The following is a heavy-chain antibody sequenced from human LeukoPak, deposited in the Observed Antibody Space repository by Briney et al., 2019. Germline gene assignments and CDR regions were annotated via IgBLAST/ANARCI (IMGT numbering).Heavy chain of an antibody. CDR1: GGSLSSSSYY. CDR2: IYYSGST. J-gene: IGHJ6*03. D-gene: IGHD6-13*01. V-gene: IGHV4-61*01. Sequence: RASETLSLTCTVSGGSLSSSSYYWGWIRQPPGKGLEWIGYIYYSGSTNYNPSLKSRVTISVDTSKHQFSLKLSSVTAADTAVYYCARLLGTYPYYYYMDVWGKGTTVTVSS. CDR3: ARLLGTYPYYYYMDV.